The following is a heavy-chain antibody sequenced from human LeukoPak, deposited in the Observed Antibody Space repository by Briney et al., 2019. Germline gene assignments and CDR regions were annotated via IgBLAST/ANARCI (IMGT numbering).Heavy chain of an antibody. CDR3: ARNPKSYDILTGYYPTHFDY. V-gene: IGHV4-59*08. Sequence: SETLSLTCTVSGGSISSYYWSWIRQPPGKGLEWIGYIYYSGSTNYNPSLKSRVTISVDTSKNQFSLKLSSVTAADTAVYYCARNPKSYDILTGYYPTHFDYWGQGTLVTVSS. J-gene: IGHJ4*02. D-gene: IGHD3-9*01. CDR1: GGSISSYY. CDR2: IYYSGST.